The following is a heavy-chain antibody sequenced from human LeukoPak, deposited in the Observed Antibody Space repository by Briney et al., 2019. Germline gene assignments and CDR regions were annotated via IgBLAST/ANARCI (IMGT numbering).Heavy chain of an antibody. D-gene: IGHD3-22*01. V-gene: IGHV1-2*04. CDR1: GYTFTDYY. Sequence: GATVKISCKASGYTFTDYYMHWVRQAPGQGLEWMGWINPNSGGTNYAQKFQGWVTMTRDTSISTAYMELSRLRSDDTAVYYCAKADYYDLRTGDYWGQGTLVTVSS. CDR3: AKADYYDLRTGDY. J-gene: IGHJ4*02. CDR2: INPNSGGT.